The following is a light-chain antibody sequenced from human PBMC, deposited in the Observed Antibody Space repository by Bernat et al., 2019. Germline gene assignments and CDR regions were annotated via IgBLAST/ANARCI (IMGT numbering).Light chain of an antibody. V-gene: IGKV2-24*01. Sequence: DIVMTQTPLFSPVTLGQPACISCRSSESSVHSNGNTYLTWLHQRPGQPPRFIIYRISNRFSGVPDRFSGSGAGTDFTLKISRVEADDVVVSYCMQATHFPWTFGQGTKLASK. J-gene: IGKJ1*01. CDR2: RIS. CDR3: MQATHFPWT. CDR1: ESSVHSNGNTY.